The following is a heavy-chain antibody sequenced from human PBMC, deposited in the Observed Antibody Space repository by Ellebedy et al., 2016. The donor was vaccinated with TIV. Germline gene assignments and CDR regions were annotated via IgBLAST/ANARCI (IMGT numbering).Heavy chain of an antibody. D-gene: IGHD1-26*01. CDR1: GYSLTSYW. CDR2: IYPGDSDT. J-gene: IGHJ4*02. CDR3: ARERSYGDFDY. V-gene: IGHV5-51*01. Sequence: GESLKISCQGSGYSLTSYWIGWVCQMPGKVLEWVGIIYPGDSDTSYSPSFQGQVTISADKSISTAYLQWSSLKASDTAMYYCARERSYGDFDYWGQGTMVTVSS.